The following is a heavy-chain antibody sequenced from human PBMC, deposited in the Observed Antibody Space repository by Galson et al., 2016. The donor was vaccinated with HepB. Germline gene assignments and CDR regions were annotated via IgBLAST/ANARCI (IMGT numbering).Heavy chain of an antibody. CDR1: GYTFTSDG. CDR3: AREGVCSGGYCYSGFEY. D-gene: IGHD2-15*01. V-gene: IGHV1-18*04. CDR2: ISPSNSNT. J-gene: IGHJ4*02. Sequence: SVKVSCKVSGYTFTSDGISWVRQAPGQGLEWMGWISPSNSNTSYAQRLQGRVTMPTDTSTNTVYMELRSLRSEDTAVYYCAREGVCSGGYCYSGFEYWGQGTLVTVSS.